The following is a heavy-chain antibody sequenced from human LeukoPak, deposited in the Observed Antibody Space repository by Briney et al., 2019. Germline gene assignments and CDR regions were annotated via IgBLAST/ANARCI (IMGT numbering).Heavy chain of an antibody. D-gene: IGHD4-17*01. CDR3: ARSNYGGTYWYFDL. CDR1: GGSLSGYY. CDR2: INHSGST. Sequence: SETLSLTCAVYGGSLSGYYWSWIRQPPGKGLEWIGEINHSGSTNYNPSLKSRVTISVDTSKNQFSLKLGSVTAADTAVYYCARSNYGGTYWYFDLWGRGTLVTVSS. J-gene: IGHJ2*01. V-gene: IGHV4-34*01.